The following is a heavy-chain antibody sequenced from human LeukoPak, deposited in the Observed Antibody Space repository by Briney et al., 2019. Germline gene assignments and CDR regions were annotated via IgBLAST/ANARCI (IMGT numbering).Heavy chain of an antibody. CDR1: GFTFSSYG. CDR3: AKDPYCGSGSYYFFDY. Sequence: GRSLRLSCAASGFTFSSYGMHWVRQAPGKGLEWVAVISYDGSNKYYADSVKGRFTISRDNSKNTLYLQMNSLRAEDTAVYYCAKDPYCGSGSYYFFDYWGQGTLVTVSS. J-gene: IGHJ4*02. D-gene: IGHD3-10*01. V-gene: IGHV3-30*18. CDR2: ISYDGSNK.